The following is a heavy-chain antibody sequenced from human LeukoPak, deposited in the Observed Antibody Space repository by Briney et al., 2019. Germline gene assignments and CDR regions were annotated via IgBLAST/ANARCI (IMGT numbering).Heavy chain of an antibody. CDR3: AKAQGSGSYQRFDY. D-gene: IGHD3-10*01. J-gene: IGHJ4*02. V-gene: IGHV3-23*01. CDR2: ISGSGGST. Sequence: GGTLRLSCAASGFTFSSYGMSWVRQAPGKGLEWVSTISGSGGSTYYADSVKGRFTISRDNSKNTLYLQMNSLRAEDTAVYYCAKAQGSGSYQRFDYWGQGTLVTVSP. CDR1: GFTFSSYG.